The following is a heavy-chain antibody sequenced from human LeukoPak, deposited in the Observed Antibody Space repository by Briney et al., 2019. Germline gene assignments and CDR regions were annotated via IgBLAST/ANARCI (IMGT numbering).Heavy chain of an antibody. CDR2: IYYSGST. CDR1: GGSISSYY. CDR3: ARALAYYDFWSGTDWFDP. Sequence: SETLSLTCTVSGGSISSYYWSWIRQPPGKGLEWIGYIYYSGSTNYNPSLKSRVTISVDTSKNQFSLKLSSVTAADTAVYYCARALAYYDFWSGTDWFDPWGQGTLVTVSS. V-gene: IGHV4-59*01. D-gene: IGHD3-3*01. J-gene: IGHJ5*02.